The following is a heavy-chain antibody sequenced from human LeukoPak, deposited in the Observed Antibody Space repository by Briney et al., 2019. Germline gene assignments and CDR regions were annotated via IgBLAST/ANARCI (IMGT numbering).Heavy chain of an antibody. V-gene: IGHV4-30-2*01. J-gene: IGHJ4*02. Sequence: SETLSLTCAVSGGSISSGGYSWSWIRQPPGKGLEWIGYIYHNGSTYYNPSLKSRVTMSVDGSKKQFSLKLSSVTAADTAVYYCARGPYSGSYYFDYWGQGTQVTVSS. CDR2: IYHNGST. D-gene: IGHD1-26*01. CDR3: ARGPYSGSYYFDY. CDR1: GGSISSGGYS.